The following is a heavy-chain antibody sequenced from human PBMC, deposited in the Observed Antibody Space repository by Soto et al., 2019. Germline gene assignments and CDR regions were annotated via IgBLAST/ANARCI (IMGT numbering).Heavy chain of an antibody. V-gene: IGHV4-31*03. CDR2: IYYSGST. D-gene: IGHD3-3*01. Sequence: NPSETLSLTCTVSGGSISSGGYYWSWIRQHPGKGLEWIGYIYYSGSTYYNPSLKSRVTISVDTSKNQFSLKLSSVTAADTAVYYCARSKFFGVVITADYYMDVWGKGTTVTVSS. CDR3: ARSKFFGVVITADYYMDV. J-gene: IGHJ6*03. CDR1: GGSISSGGYY.